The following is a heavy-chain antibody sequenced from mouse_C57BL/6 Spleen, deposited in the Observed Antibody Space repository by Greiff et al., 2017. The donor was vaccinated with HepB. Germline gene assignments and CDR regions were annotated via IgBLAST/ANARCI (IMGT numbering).Heavy chain of an antibody. CDR1: GYTFTSYW. Sequence: VQLQQPGAELVKPGASVKLSCKASGYTFTSYWMHWVKQRPGQGLEWIGMIHPNSGSTNYNEKFKSKATLTVDKSSSTAYMQLSSLTSEDSAVYYCAREGLICGGFAYWGQGTLVTVSA. V-gene: IGHV1-64*01. CDR3: AREGLICGGFAY. CDR2: IHPNSGST. J-gene: IGHJ3*01. D-gene: IGHD3-1*01.